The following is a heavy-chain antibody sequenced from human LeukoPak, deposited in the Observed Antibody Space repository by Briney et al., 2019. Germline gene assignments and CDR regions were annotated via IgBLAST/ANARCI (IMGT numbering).Heavy chain of an antibody. V-gene: IGHV4-4*07. J-gene: IGHJ3*02. D-gene: IGHD3-9*01. CDR2: IYTSGST. Sequence: SETLSLTCTVSRGSISSYYWSWIRQPAGKGQYGIGRIYTSGSTNYNPSLKGRGTLSVDTYKHQFSLKLSSVAGADLAVYKRKTAYDILPYDAFDIRGQGTMVTVSS. CDR1: RGSISSYY. CDR3: KTAYDILPYDAFDI.